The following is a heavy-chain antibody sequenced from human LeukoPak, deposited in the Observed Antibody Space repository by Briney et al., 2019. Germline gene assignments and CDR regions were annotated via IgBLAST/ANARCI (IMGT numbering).Heavy chain of an antibody. Sequence: SVKVSCKASGGTFSSYAISWVRQATGQGLEWMGGIIPIFGTANYAQKFQGRVTMTRDTSTSTVYMELSSLRSEDTAVYYCARDQRDLGYCSGGSCPSTFDYWGQGTLVTVSS. D-gene: IGHD2-15*01. CDR1: GGTFSSYA. CDR2: IIPIFGTA. CDR3: ARDQRDLGYCSGGSCPSTFDY. J-gene: IGHJ4*02. V-gene: IGHV1-69*05.